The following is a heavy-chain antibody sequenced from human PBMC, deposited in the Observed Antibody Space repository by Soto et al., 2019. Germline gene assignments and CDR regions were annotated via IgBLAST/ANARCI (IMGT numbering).Heavy chain of an antibody. V-gene: IGHV3-11*01. CDR3: ARAAYYYGMDV. CDR1: GFTFSDYY. J-gene: IGHJ6*02. Sequence: GASVKVSCAASGFTFSDYYMSWIRQAPGKGLEWVSYISSSGSTIYYADSVKGRFAISRDNAKNSLYLQMNSLRAEDTAVYYCARAAYYYGMDVWDQGTTVTVSS. CDR2: ISSSGSTI.